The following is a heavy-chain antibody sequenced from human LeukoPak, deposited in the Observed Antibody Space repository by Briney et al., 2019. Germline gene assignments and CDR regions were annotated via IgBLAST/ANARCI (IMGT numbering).Heavy chain of an antibody. CDR2: IYSSGST. J-gene: IGHJ6*03. Sequence: PSETLSLTCTVSGGSISSGSYCWSWIRQPAGKGLEWVGHIYSSGSTNYNPSLKSRATMSVDTSKNQFSLKLSSVTAADTAVYYCAREIAAMVREKSYYYYYYYMDVWGNGTTVTISS. D-gene: IGHD3-10*01. V-gene: IGHV4-61*09. CDR3: AREIAAMVREKSYYYYYYYMDV. CDR1: GGSISSGSYC.